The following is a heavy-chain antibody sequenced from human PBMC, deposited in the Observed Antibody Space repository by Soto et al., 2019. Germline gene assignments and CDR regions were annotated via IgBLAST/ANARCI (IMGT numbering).Heavy chain of an antibody. CDR1: GFTFSSYG. CDR2: IWYDGSNK. V-gene: IGHV3-33*01. J-gene: IGHJ1*01. CDR3: ARSPYCTNGVCFRAEYFQH. Sequence: GSLRLSCAASGFTFSSYGMHWVRQAPGKGLERVAVIWYDGSNKYYADSVKGRFTISRDNSKNTLYLQMNSLRAEDTAVYYCARSPYCTNGVCFRAEYFQHWGQGTLVTVSS. D-gene: IGHD2-8*01.